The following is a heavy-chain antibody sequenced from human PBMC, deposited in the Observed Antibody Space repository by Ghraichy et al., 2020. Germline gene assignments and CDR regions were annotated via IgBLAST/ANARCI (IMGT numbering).Heavy chain of an antibody. CDR1: GGTFSSYA. D-gene: IGHD5-18*01. CDR3: ARAPDTAMPYFDY. J-gene: IGHJ4*02. Sequence: SVKVSCKASGGTFSSYAISWVRQAPGQGLEWMGRIIPILGIANYAQKFQGRVTITADKSTSTAYMELSSLRSEDTAVYYCARAPDTAMPYFDYWGQGTLVTVSS. CDR2: IIPILGIA. V-gene: IGHV1-69*04.